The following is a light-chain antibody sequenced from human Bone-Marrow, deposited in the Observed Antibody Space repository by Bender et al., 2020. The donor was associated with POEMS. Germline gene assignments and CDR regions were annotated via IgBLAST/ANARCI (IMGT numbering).Light chain of an antibody. J-gene: IGLJ3*02. CDR3: QLWDATTDHVV. V-gene: IGLV3-21*01. Sequence: SSVLTQPPSVSVAPGKTATIPCGGNNIGSKSLHWYQQKPGQAPVLVIYYDNDRPSGIPERFSGSNSGNTATLSITRVEAGDEADYYCQLWDATTDHVVFGGGTTLTVL. CDR2: YDN. CDR1: NIGSKS.